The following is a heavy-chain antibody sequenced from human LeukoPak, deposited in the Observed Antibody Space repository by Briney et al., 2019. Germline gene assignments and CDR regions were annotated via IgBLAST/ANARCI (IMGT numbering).Heavy chain of an antibody. CDR3: AIGYCSGGSCYVFDY. J-gene: IGHJ4*02. CDR2: INAGNGNT. V-gene: IGHV1-3*01. CDR1: GYTFSSYA. D-gene: IGHD2-15*01. Sequence: ASVKVSCKTSGYTFSSYAMHWVRQAPGHRLEWMGWINAGNGNTKYSQKFQGRVTITRDTSASTAYMELSSLRSEDTAVYYCAIGYCSGGSCYVFDYWGQGTLVTVSS.